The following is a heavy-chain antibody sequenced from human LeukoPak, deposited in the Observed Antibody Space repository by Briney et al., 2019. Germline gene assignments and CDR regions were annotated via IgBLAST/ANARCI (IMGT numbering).Heavy chain of an antibody. CDR1: GGSFSGYY. CDR3: ARGLTLYSSSWYHMAPPDYSLDY. Sequence: SETLSLTCAVYGGSFSGYYWSWIRQPPGKGLEWIGEINHSGSTNYNPSLKSRVTISVDTSKNQFSLKLSSVTAADTAVYYCARGLTLYSSSWYHMAPPDYSLDYWGQGTLVTVSS. CDR2: INHSGST. D-gene: IGHD6-13*01. V-gene: IGHV4-34*01. J-gene: IGHJ4*02.